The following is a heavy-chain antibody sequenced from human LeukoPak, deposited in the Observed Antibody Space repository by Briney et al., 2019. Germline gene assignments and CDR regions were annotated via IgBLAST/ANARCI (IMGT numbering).Heavy chain of an antibody. J-gene: IGHJ1*01. CDR2: INHSGST. CDR1: GGSFSGYY. D-gene: IGHD2-15*01. Sequence: MSSETLSLTCAVYGGSFSGYYWSWIRQPPGKGLEWIGEINHSGSTNYNPSLKSRVTISVDTSKNQFSLKLSSVTAADTAVYYCARGRSICSGGSCYSGYFQHWGQGTLVTVSS. V-gene: IGHV4-34*01. CDR3: ARGRSICSGGSCYSGYFQH.